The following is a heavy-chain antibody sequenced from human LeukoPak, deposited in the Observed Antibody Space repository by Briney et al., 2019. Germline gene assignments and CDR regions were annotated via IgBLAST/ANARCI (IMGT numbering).Heavy chain of an antibody. J-gene: IGHJ4*02. CDR1: GLPFSHSG. Sequence: GGSLRLSCAASGLPFSHSGMHWVRQAPGKGLEWVAFIRYDGSNKYYADSVKGRFTISRDNSKNALYLQMNSLRGEDTAVYYCFGITVADVPYWGQGTLVTVSS. V-gene: IGHV3-30*02. CDR3: FGITVADVPY. CDR2: IRYDGSNK. D-gene: IGHD6-13*01.